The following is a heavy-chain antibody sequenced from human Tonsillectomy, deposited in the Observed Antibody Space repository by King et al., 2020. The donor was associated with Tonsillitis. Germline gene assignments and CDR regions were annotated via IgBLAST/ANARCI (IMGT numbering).Heavy chain of an antibody. J-gene: IGHJ4*02. CDR2: ISGSGGST. V-gene: IGHV3-23*04. D-gene: IGHD3-10*01. CDR1: EFTFRNYA. Sequence: VQLVESGGGLVQPGGSLRLSCAASEFTFRNYAMSWVRQAPGKGLEWVSGISGSGGSTYYADSVKGRFTISRDNSKDTLYLQMDSLRAEDTAVYYCAKGGDYYYGSARDCYFDYWGQGTLVTVSS. CDR3: AKGGDYYYGSARDCYFDY.